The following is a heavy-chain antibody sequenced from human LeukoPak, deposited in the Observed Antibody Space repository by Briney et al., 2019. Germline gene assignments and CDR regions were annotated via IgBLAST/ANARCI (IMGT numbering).Heavy chain of an antibody. Sequence: PGGSLRLSCAAFGFTFGNYGMSLVRQAPGKGLEWVSGINWNGGSTGYADSVKGRFTISRDSAKNSLYLQMNSLRAGDTALYYCARDRGGGAAAGPYYYMDVWGKGTTVTVSS. CDR2: INWNGGST. CDR1: GFTFGNYG. D-gene: IGHD6-13*01. V-gene: IGHV3-20*04. J-gene: IGHJ6*03. CDR3: ARDRGGGAAAGPYYYMDV.